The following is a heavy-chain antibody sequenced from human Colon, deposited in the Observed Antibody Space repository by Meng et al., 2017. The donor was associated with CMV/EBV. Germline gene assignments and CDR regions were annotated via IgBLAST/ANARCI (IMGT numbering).Heavy chain of an antibody. CDR3: ADYFVGRGGRGP. J-gene: IGHJ5*02. Sequence: SVSGVSVSSGDHHWSWIRQHPGKGLEWIGSIFNSGTTYYNLSLRSRALISVDSTKNQFSLRLTSVTAADTAVYYCADYFVGRGGRGPWGQGTLVTSPQ. CDR1: GVSVSSGDHH. D-gene: IGHD2/OR15-2a*01. CDR2: IFNSGTT. V-gene: IGHV4-31*03.